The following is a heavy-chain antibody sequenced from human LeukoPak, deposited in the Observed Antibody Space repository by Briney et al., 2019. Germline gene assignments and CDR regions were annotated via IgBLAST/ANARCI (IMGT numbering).Heavy chain of an antibody. CDR2: INHSGST. D-gene: IGHD3-22*01. CDR3: AVVAYDSSGYYSKLAVFDY. Sequence: PSETLSLTCAVYGGSFSGYYWSWIRQPPGKGLEWNGEINHSGSTKYNPSLKRRVTISVDTSKNQFSLKLSSVTAADTAVYYCAVVAYDSSGYYSKLAVFDYWGQGTLVTVSP. CDR1: GGSFSGYY. J-gene: IGHJ4*02. V-gene: IGHV4-34*01.